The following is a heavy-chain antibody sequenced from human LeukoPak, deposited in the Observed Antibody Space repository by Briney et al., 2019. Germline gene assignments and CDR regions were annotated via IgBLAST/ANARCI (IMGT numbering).Heavy chain of an antibody. J-gene: IGHJ4*02. D-gene: IGHD2/OR15-2a*01. CDR1: GLNLSSYS. Sequence: GGSLRLSCAHSGLNLSSYSMNWVRQAPGKGLEWVSSISSSSSYIYYADSVKGRFTITRDNAKNSLYLQLNSLRAEDTAVYYCARGTVSFFFFDYWGEGTLVTVSS. V-gene: IGHV3-21*01. CDR3: ARGTVSFFFFDY. CDR2: ISSSSSYI.